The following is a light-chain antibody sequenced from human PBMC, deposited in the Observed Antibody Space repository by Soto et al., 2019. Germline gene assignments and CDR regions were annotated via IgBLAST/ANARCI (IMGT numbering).Light chain of an antibody. CDR2: TAS. V-gene: IGKV1-9*01. CDR1: QGISSY. Sequence: DIQLTQSPSFLSASVGDRVTITCRASQGISSYLDWYQQKPGKAPNLLIYTASTLQSGVPSWFSGSGSGTEFTLTISSLQPEDFATFYCQQHHSYPLTFGGGTKVEIK. CDR3: QQHHSYPLT. J-gene: IGKJ4*01.